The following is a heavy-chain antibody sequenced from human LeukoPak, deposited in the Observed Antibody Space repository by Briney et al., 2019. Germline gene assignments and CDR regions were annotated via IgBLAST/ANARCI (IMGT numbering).Heavy chain of an antibody. CDR2: IRAYNGNT. Sequence: ASVKVSCKASGYTFTSYDINWVRQATGQGLEWMGWIRAYNGNTNYAQKLQGRVTMTTDTSTSTAYMELRSLRSDDTAVYYCARAIPNWGASYYYMDVWGKGTTVTVSS. V-gene: IGHV1-18*01. CDR1: GYTFTSYD. D-gene: IGHD7-27*01. J-gene: IGHJ6*03. CDR3: ARAIPNWGASYYYMDV.